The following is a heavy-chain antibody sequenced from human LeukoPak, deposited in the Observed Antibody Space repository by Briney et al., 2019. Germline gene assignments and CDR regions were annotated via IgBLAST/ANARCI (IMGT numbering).Heavy chain of an antibody. CDR3: ALMTTPRDY. J-gene: IGHJ4*02. D-gene: IGHD4-11*01. Sequence: PGGSLRLSCAASGFTFSNYSMNWVRQAPGKGLEWVSYISSSSSSIYYADSVKGRFTISRDNAKNSLYLQMNSLRDEDTGVYYCALMTTPRDYWGQGILVTVSS. CDR1: GFTFSNYS. V-gene: IGHV3-48*02. CDR2: ISSSSSSI.